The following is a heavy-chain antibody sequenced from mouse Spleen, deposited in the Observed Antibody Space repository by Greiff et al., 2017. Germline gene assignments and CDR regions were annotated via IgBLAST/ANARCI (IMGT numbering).Heavy chain of an antibody. CDR1: GYTFTDYN. V-gene: IGHV1-22*01. CDR3: AGDVVLCVFAY. J-gene: IGHJ3*01. Sequence: VQLKESGPELVKPGASVKMSCKASGYTFTDYNMHWVKQSHGKSLEWIGYINPNNGGTSYNQKFKGKATLTVNKSSSTAYMELRSLTSEDSAVYYCAGDVVLCVFAYWGQGTLVTVSA. CDR2: INPNNGGT. D-gene: IGHD1-1*02.